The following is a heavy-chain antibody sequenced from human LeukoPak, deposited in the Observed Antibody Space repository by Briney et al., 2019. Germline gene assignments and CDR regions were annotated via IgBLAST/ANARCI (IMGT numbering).Heavy chain of an antibody. J-gene: IGHJ3*02. CDR1: GFTFSDYY. CDR2: ISSSGSTI. CDR3: ARVPPALEGGLFSTRAPDAFDI. D-gene: IGHD3-22*01. V-gene: IGHV3-11*01. Sequence: GGSLRLSCAASGFTFSDYYMSWIRQAPGKGLEWVSYISSSGSTIYYADSVKGRFTISRDNAKNSLYLQMNSLRAEDTAVYYCARVPPALEGGLFSTRAPDAFDIWGQGTMVTVSS.